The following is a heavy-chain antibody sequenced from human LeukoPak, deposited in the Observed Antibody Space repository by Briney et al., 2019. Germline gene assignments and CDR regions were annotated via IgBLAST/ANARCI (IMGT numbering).Heavy chain of an antibody. V-gene: IGHV4-59*01. D-gene: IGHD1-26*01. CDR1: GDSITDYY. CDR2: ISYSGRA. Sequence: SETLSLTCTVSGDSITDYYWSWIRQPRGKGLELIGYISYSGRATYNPSVKSRVTISLATSRTQFSLSLTSVTAADTAVYYCARVSAGGGSEWVDNWGQGTLVIVSS. J-gene: IGHJ5*02. CDR3: ARVSAGGGSEWVDN.